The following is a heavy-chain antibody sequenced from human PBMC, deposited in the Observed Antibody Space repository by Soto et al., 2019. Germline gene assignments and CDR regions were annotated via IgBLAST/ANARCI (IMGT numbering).Heavy chain of an antibody. CDR1: GFTFSSYA. J-gene: IGHJ6*02. CDR2: ISGSGGST. D-gene: IGHD6-19*01. V-gene: IGHV3-23*01. CDR3: AKSGSGWYFNSGDYYYYGMDV. Sequence: EVQLLESGGGLVQPGGSLRLSCAASGFTFSSYAMSWVRQAPGKGLEWVSAISGSGGSTYYADSVKGRFTISRDNSKNTLYLQMNSLRAEDTAVYYCAKSGSGWYFNSGDYYYYGMDVWGQGTTVTVSS.